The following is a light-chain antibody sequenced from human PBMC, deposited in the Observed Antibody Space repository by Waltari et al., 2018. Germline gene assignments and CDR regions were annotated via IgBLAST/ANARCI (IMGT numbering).Light chain of an antibody. CDR2: WAS. Sequence: DIVMTQSQDSLAVSLGARATINCKSSQSVLYSSNNKNYLAWYQQKPGQPPKLRIYWASTREAGVPGRCSGSGSGTDFTLTISSLQAEDVAVYYCQQYYSTPTFGQGTKLEIK. CDR1: QSVLYSSNNKNY. V-gene: IGKV4-1*01. J-gene: IGKJ2*01. CDR3: QQYYSTPT.